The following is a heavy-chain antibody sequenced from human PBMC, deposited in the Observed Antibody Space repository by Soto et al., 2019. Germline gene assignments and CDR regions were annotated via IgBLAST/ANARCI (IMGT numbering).Heavy chain of an antibody. CDR1: GFTFSMYV. CDR3: ARVGGSFYGSWDS. D-gene: IGHD1-26*01. Sequence: QVQLVESGGGVVQPGRSLRLSCAASGFTFSMYVMHWVRQAPGKGLEWVAVMAYAGNREYYGDSVKGRFFVSRDNSKNPLYLQMNSLRPEDTAVYYCARVGGSFYGSWDSWGKGALVTVSS. J-gene: IGHJ4*02. V-gene: IGHV3-30-3*01. CDR2: MAYAGNRE.